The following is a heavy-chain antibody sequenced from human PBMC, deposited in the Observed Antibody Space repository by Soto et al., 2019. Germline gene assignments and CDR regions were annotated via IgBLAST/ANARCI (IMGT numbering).Heavy chain of an antibody. CDR3: ARVEMTTHNFDY. Sequence: RXEALKISCKGSGYSFTSYWIGWVRQMPGKGPEWMGIIYPGDSDTRYSPSFQGQVTISADKSISTAYLQWSSLKASDTAMYYCARVEMTTHNFDYWGQGTLGPVPS. CDR2: IYPGDSDT. D-gene: IGHD4-17*01. CDR1: GYSFTSYW. J-gene: IGHJ4*02. V-gene: IGHV5-51*01.